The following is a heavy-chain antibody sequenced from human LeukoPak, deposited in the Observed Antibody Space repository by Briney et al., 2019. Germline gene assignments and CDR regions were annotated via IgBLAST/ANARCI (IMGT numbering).Heavy chain of an antibody. V-gene: IGHV4-39*07. CDR2: IYYSGST. Sequence: PSETLSLTCTVSGGSISSSSYYWGWIRQPPGKGLEWIGSIYYSGSTYYNPSLKSRVTISVDTSKNQFSLKLSSVTAADTAVYYCARDVEGSSWPLDYWGQGTLVTVSS. CDR1: GGSISSSSYY. J-gene: IGHJ4*02. D-gene: IGHD6-13*01. CDR3: ARDVEGSSWPLDY.